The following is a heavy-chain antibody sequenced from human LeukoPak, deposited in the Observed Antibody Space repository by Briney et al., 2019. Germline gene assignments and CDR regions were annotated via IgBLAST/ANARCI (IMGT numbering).Heavy chain of an antibody. CDR3: AXXXXXAAAQYGY. CDR1: GGSISSYY. Sequence: SETLSLTCTVSGGSISSYYWSWIRQPPGKGLEWIGYIYYSGTTNYNPSLKSRVTISVDTSKNQFSLKLSSVTAADTAVYYCAXXXXXAAAQYGYWGQGTLXT. J-gene: IGHJ4*02. V-gene: IGHV4-59*01. CDR2: IYYSGTT. D-gene: IGHD6-13*01.